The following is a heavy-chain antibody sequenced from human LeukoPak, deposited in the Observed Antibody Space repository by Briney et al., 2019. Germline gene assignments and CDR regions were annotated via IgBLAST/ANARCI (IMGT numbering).Heavy chain of an antibody. V-gene: IGHV1-18*01. Sequence: ASVKVSCKASGYTFTSYGISWVRQAPGQGLEWMGWISAYNGNTNYAQKLQGRVTMTTDTSTSTAYMELRSLRSDDTAVYYCARGGTPSPAAIWHDAFDIWGQGTMVTVSS. CDR1: GYTFTSYG. D-gene: IGHD2-2*02. CDR3: ARGGTPSPAAIWHDAFDI. J-gene: IGHJ3*02. CDR2: ISAYNGNT.